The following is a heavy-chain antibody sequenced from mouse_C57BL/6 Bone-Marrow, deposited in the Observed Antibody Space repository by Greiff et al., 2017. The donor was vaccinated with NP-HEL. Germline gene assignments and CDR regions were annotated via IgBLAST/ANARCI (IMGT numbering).Heavy chain of an antibody. D-gene: IGHD3-1*01. CDR3: ARRKDSDFDY. J-gene: IGHJ2*01. CDR2: ISSGGSYT. Sequence: DVKLQESGGDLVKPGGSLKLSCAASGFTFSSYGMSWVRQTPDKRLEWVATISSGGSYTYYPDSVKGRFTISRDNAKNTLYLQMSSLKSEDTAMYYCARRKDSDFDYWGQGTTLTVSS. CDR1: GFTFSSYG. V-gene: IGHV5-6*02.